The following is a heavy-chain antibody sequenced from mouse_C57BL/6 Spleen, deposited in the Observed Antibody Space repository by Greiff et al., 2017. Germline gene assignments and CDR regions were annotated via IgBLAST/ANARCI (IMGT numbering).Heavy chain of an antibody. CDR1: GYAFSSSW. J-gene: IGHJ1*03. D-gene: IGHD1-1*01. CDR3: ARDYYGSSWYFDV. Sequence: QVQLKQSGPELVKPGASVKISCKASGYAFSSSWMNWVKQRPGKGLEWIGRIYPGDGDTNYNGKFKGKATLTADKYSSTAYMQLSSLTSEDSAVYFCARDYYGSSWYFDVWGTGTTVTVSS. V-gene: IGHV1-82*01. CDR2: IYPGDGDT.